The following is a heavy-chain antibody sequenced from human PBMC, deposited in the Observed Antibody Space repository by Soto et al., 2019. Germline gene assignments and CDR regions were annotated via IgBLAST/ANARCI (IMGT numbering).Heavy chain of an antibody. J-gene: IGHJ4*02. V-gene: IGHV3-33*01. Sequence: QGQLVESGGGVVQPGRSLRLSCAASGFTFSSYGMHRVRQAPGKGLEWVAVIWYHGNSMYYADSVKGRFTISRDNSKNTLYLQMNNLRAEDTAVYYCARYNTGHSDYWGQGTLVTVSS. CDR1: GFTFSSYG. CDR2: IWYHGNSM. CDR3: ARYNTGHSDY. D-gene: IGHD1-20*01.